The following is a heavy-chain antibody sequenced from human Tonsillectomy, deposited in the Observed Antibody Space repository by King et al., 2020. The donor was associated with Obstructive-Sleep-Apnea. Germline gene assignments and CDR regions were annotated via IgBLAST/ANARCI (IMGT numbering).Heavy chain of an antibody. CDR2: ISGSGGST. Sequence: VQLVESGGGLVRPGGSLRLSCAASGFTFSNYAMSWVRQAPGKGLEWVSGISGSGGSTYYADSVKGRFTISRDKSTNTLYLQMNSLRAEDTAVYYCAKDLSSSWWGGWFDPWGQGTLVIVSS. V-gene: IGHV3-23*04. D-gene: IGHD6-13*01. J-gene: IGHJ5*02. CDR3: AKDLSSSWWGGWFDP. CDR1: GFTFSNYA.